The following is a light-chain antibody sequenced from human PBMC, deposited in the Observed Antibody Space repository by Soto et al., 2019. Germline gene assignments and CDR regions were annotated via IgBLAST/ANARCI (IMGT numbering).Light chain of an antibody. CDR2: EVF. J-gene: IGLJ1*01. CDR1: NSDFGAYNY. CDR3: SSYTTTNTLYV. V-gene: IGLV2-14*01. Sequence: QSVLTQPASVSGSPGQSITIPCTGTNSDFGAYNYVSWYQHHPGKAPKLMIYEVFIRPSGVSSRFSGSKSGSTASLTISGLQAEDEADYYCSSYTTTNTLYVFGTGTKVTVL.